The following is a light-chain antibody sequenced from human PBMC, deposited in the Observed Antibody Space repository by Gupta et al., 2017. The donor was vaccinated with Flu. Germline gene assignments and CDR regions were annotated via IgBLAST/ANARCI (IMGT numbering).Light chain of an antibody. CDR1: QSGLYSSNNKNY. CDR3: QQYESYPSIT. Sequence: DIVVTQSPDSLAVSLGERATMNCKSSQSGLYSSNNKNYLAWYQHKPGQPPKLLIYWASTRESGVPDRFSGSGYGTDFTLTISSRQAEDAAVYYCQQYESYPSITFGQGTRMEIK. V-gene: IGKV4-1*01. J-gene: IGKJ5*01. CDR2: WAS.